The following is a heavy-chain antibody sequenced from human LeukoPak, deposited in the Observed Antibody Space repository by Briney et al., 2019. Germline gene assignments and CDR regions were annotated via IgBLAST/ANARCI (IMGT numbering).Heavy chain of an antibody. CDR1: GFTFSNYW. V-gene: IGHV3-74*01. CDR2: INDDGSAT. J-gene: IGHJ4*02. Sequence: GGSLRLSCAASGFTFSNYWMHWVRQVPGKGLVWASRINDDGSATFYADSVKGRFTISRDNAKNTLFLQINSLRAEDTAVYYCAREILAPGKTHDYWGQGTLVTVPS. CDR3: AREILAPGKTHDY.